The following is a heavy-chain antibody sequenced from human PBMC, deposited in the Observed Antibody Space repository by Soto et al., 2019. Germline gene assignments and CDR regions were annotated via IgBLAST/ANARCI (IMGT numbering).Heavy chain of an antibody. J-gene: IGHJ4*02. CDR1: GGSIGTYY. CDR3: ARVHITGTFCFDS. Sequence: PSETLSLTCTVSGGSIGTYYWSWIRQPPGKGLEWIGYIFYTGSTNYNPSLKSRVTISVDTSKNQLSLKLSSATAADTAVYYCARVHITGTFCFDSWGQGTLVTVSS. V-gene: IGHV4-59*01. CDR2: IFYTGST. D-gene: IGHD1-20*01.